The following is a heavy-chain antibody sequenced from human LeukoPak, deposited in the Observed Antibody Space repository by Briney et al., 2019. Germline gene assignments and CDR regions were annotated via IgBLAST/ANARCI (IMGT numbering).Heavy chain of an antibody. CDR2: FYTSGST. CDR3: ARGEMATIEDAFDI. Sequence: SETLSLTCTVSGGSVSSGSYYWSWIRQPAGKGLEWIGRFYTSGSTNYNPSLKSRVTISVDTSKNQFSLKLSSVTAADTAVYYCARGEMATIEDAFDIWGQGTMVTVSS. V-gene: IGHV4-61*10. D-gene: IGHD5-24*01. CDR1: GGSVSSGSYY. J-gene: IGHJ3*02.